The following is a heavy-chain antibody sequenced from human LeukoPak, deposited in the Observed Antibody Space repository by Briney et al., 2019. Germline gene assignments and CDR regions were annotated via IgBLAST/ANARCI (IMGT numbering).Heavy chain of an antibody. CDR3: ARHRTIYYDSSGYWV. J-gene: IGHJ4*02. V-gene: IGHV4-39*01. D-gene: IGHD3-22*01. Sequence: SETLSLTCTVSGGSIRRSSYYWGWIRQPPGKGLEWIGSMYYSGSTYYNPSLKSRVTISVDTSKSQFSLKLSSATAADTAVYYCARHRTIYYDSSGYWVWGQGTLVTVSS. CDR2: MYYSGST. CDR1: GGSIRRSSYY.